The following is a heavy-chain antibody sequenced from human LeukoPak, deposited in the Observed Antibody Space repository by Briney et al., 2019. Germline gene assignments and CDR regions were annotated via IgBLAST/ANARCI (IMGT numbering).Heavy chain of an antibody. V-gene: IGHV3-23*01. Sequence: GGSLRLSCAASGFTFSNYAMSWVRQAPGKGLEWVSAISGSGGSTYYADSVKGRFTISRDNSKNTLYLQMNSLRAEDTAVYYCAKDSYDYVWGSYRYPNFDYWGQGTLVTVSS. D-gene: IGHD3-16*02. J-gene: IGHJ4*02. CDR3: AKDSYDYVWGSYRYPNFDY. CDR2: ISGSGGST. CDR1: GFTFSNYA.